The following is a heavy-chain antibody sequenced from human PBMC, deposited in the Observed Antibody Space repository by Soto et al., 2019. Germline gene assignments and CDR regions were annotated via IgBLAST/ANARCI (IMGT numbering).Heavy chain of an antibody. CDR1: GFTFSSYD. Sequence: EVQLVESGGGLVQPGGSLRPSCSASGFTFSSYDMHWVRQGTGKGLEWVSAIGTTGDTYYAGSVKGRFTISRENAKNSLYLQMNSLRAGDTAIYFCARAIGPTLFDYWGQGTLVTVSS. J-gene: IGHJ4*02. V-gene: IGHV3-13*04. CDR3: ARAIGPTLFDY. CDR2: IGTTGDT. D-gene: IGHD3-22*01.